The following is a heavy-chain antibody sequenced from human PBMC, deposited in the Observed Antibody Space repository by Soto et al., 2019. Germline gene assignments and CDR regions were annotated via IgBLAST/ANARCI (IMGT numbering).Heavy chain of an antibody. CDR3: ARSPPHYYDSSGFVRHYYYYGMDV. J-gene: IGHJ6*02. Sequence: ASVKVSCKASGYTFTSYGISWVRQAPGQGLEWMGWISAYNGNTNYAQKLQGRVTMTTDTSTSTAYMELRSLRSDDTAVYYCARSPPHYYDSSGFVRHYYYYGMDVWGQGTTVTVS. CDR1: GYTFTSYG. CDR2: ISAYNGNT. V-gene: IGHV1-18*01. D-gene: IGHD3-22*01.